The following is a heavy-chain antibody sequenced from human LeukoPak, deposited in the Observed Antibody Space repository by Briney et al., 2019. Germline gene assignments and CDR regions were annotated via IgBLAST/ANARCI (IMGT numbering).Heavy chain of an antibody. J-gene: IGHJ4*02. CDR3: ARVTAAAGSSGY. V-gene: IGHV1-46*01. Sequence: ASVKVSCKASGYTFTSYYMHWVRQAPGQGLEWMGIINPSGGSTSYAQEFQGRVTMTRDTSTSTVYMELSSLRSEDTAVYYCARVTAAAGSSGYWGQGTLVTVSS. D-gene: IGHD6-13*01. CDR1: GYTFTSYY. CDR2: INPSGGST.